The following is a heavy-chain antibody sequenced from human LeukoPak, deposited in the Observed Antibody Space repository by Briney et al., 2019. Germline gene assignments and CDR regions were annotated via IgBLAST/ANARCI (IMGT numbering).Heavy chain of an antibody. CDR3: AKDYSSGWYDY. V-gene: IGHV3-23*01. CDR2: ISGSGGST. J-gene: IGHJ4*02. D-gene: IGHD6-19*01. Sequence: GGSLRLSCAASGFTFRSYFMSWVRQAPGKGLEWVSAISGSGGSTYYADSVKGRYTISRDNSKNTLYLQMNSLRAEDTAVYYCAKDYSSGWYDYWGQGTLVTVSS. CDR1: GFTFRSYF.